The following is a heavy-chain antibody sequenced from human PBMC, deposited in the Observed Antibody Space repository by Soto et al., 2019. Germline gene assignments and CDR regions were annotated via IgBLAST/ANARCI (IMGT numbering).Heavy chain of an antibody. V-gene: IGHV1-18*01. CDR2: ISAHNGNT. J-gene: IGHJ4*02. CDR3: ARGRYGDY. D-gene: IGHD1-1*01. Sequence: QVHLVQSGAEVKKPGASVKVSCKGSGYTFTSYGITWVRQDPGQGLEWMGWISAHNGNTDYAQKLQGRVTVTRDTSTITAYMDLRCLRSDDTAVYYCARGRYGDYWGQGALVTVSS. CDR1: GYTFTSYG.